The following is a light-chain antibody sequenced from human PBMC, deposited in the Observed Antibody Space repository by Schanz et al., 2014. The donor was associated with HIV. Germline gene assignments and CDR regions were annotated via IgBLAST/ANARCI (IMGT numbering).Light chain of an antibody. CDR2: DVT. J-gene: IGLJ1*01. CDR3: GSYTFASTPDV. CDR1: SSDVGADNS. V-gene: IGLV2-14*03. Sequence: QSALTQPASVSGSPGQSITISCTGTSSDVGADNSVSWYQQHPGRAPRLLVYDVTYRPSGVSNRFSGSKSGNTASLTISGLQAEDEADYYCGSYTFASTPDVFGSGTKLTVL.